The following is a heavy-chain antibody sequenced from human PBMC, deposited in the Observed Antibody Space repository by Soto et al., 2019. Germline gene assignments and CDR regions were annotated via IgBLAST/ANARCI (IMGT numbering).Heavy chain of an antibody. CDR2: ISASGGST. Sequence: EVQLVESGGGLVQPGGSLRLSCAASGFTFSSYWMHWVRQLPGKGLVWVSSISASGGSTYYADSVKGRFTISRDNSKDTLYLQMYSLRAEDTAVYYCAKRHSSGFDYWGQGTLVTVSS. D-gene: IGHD6-19*01. V-gene: IGHV3-23*04. J-gene: IGHJ4*02. CDR3: AKRHSSGFDY. CDR1: GFTFSSYW.